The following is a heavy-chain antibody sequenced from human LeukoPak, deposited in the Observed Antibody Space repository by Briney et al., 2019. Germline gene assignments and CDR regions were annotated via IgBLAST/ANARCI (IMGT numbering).Heavy chain of an antibody. CDR3: AKWGDYDVLTGYYDSDY. CDR1: GFTFSNYA. CDR2: ASGHDTST. J-gene: IGHJ4*02. Sequence: PGGSLRLSCAASGFTFSNYAMSWVRQAPGKGLEWVSAASGHDTSTYYTDSVKGRFTISRDNSKNTLYLQMNSLSAEDTAIYYCAKWGDYDVLTGYYDSDYWGQGTLVTVSS. D-gene: IGHD3-9*01. V-gene: IGHV3-23*01.